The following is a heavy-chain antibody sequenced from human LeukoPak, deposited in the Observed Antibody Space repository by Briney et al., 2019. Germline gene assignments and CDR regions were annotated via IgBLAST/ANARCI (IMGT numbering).Heavy chain of an antibody. Sequence: GGSLRLSCAASEFRFNEYVMNWVRPAPGKGLEWVSHIGGGGYDTKYADSVKSHFTVSRENSKNILCLQMNSLRAEDTAVYYCVKDAVARNGVDDAFDIWGQGAMVIVSS. J-gene: IGHJ3*02. CDR2: IGGGGYDT. CDR1: EFRFNEYV. D-gene: IGHD2-8*01. CDR3: VKDAVARNGVDDAFDI. V-gene: IGHV3-23*01.